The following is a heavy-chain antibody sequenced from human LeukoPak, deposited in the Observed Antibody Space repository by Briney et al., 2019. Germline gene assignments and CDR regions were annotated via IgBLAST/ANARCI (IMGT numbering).Heavy chain of an antibody. V-gene: IGHV1-69*06. Sequence: GASVKVSCKASGGTFNSYAISWVRQAPGQGLEWMGGIIPIFGTTNYARKFRGRVTLTADKSTRTAYMELSSLRSEDTAVYYCARGLRSSNPDPWGQGTLVTVSS. J-gene: IGHJ5*02. D-gene: IGHD6-13*01. CDR1: GGTFNSYA. CDR3: ARGLRSSNPDP. CDR2: IIPIFGTT.